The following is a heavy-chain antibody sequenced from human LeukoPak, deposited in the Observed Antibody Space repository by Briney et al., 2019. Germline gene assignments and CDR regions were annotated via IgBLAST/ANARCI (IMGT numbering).Heavy chain of an antibody. CDR2: INSYNGNA. CDR3: ARFDIAAAGTCDY. J-gene: IGHJ4*02. V-gene: IGHV1-18*01. Sequence: EASVKVSCKASGYTFSNYVISWVRQAPGQGLERVGWINSYNGNANYAQKLQGRVTMTTDTSTRTAYMELKNLKSDDTAVYYCARFDIAAAGTCDYWGQGTLVTVSS. D-gene: IGHD6-13*01. CDR1: GYTFSNYV.